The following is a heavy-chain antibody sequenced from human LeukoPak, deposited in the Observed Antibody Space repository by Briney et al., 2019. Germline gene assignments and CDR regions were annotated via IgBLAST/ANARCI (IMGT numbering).Heavy chain of an antibody. CDR1: GYSFTSYW. CDR2: IYPGDSDT. D-gene: IGHD5-12*01. Sequence: PGESLQISCKGSGYSFTSYWIGWVRPLPGKGLEWMGIIYPGDSDTRYSPSFQGQVTISADKSISTAYLQWSSLKASDTAMYYCARLVGSGYDFHYGMDVWGQGTTVTVSS. V-gene: IGHV5-51*01. CDR3: ARLVGSGYDFHYGMDV. J-gene: IGHJ6*02.